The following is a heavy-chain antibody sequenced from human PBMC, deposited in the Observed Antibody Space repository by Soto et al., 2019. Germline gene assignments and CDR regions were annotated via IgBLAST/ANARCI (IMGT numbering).Heavy chain of an antibody. Sequence: GQGLEWMGGIIPIFGTANYAQKFQGRVTITADESTSTAYMELSSLRSEDTAVYYCAGPSLFRYFDYWGQGTLVTVSS. V-gene: IGHV1-69*01. D-gene: IGHD2-21*01. CDR3: AGPSLFRYFDY. CDR2: IIPIFGTA. J-gene: IGHJ4*02.